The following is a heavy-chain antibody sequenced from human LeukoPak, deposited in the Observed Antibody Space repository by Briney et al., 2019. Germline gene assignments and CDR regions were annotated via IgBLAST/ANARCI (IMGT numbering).Heavy chain of an antibody. V-gene: IGHV3-7*04. CDR3: ARGQVTAVTGLAAFDI. CDR1: GFTFSSYW. D-gene: IGHD4-17*01. CDR2: IKQDESEK. J-gene: IGHJ3*02. Sequence: GGSLRLSCAASGFTFSSYWMNWVRQAPGKGLEWVANIKQDESEKYYVDSVKGRFTISRDNAKNSLYLQMNSLRDEDTAIYYCARGQVTAVTGLAAFDIWGQGTMVIVSS.